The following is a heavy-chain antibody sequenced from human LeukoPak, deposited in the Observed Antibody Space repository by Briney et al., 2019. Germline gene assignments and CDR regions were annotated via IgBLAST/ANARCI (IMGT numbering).Heavy chain of an antibody. D-gene: IGHD3-10*01. CDR1: GGSISSGGYY. V-gene: IGHV4-30-2*01. Sequence: SETLSLTCTVSGGSISSGGYYWSWIRQPPGKGLEWIGYIYHSGSTYYNPSLKSRVTISVDRSKNQFSLKLSSVTAADTAVYYCARGGKGYGSGSYYKFGDYWGQGTLVTVSS. CDR3: ARGGKGYGSGSYYKFGDY. CDR2: IYHSGST. J-gene: IGHJ4*02.